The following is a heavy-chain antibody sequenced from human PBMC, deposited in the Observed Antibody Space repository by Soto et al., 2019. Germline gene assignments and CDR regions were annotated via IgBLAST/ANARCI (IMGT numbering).Heavy chain of an antibody. Sequence: GGSLRLSCAASGFTVSSNYMSWVRQAPGKGLEWVPVIYSGGSTYYADSVKGRFTISRDNSKNTLYLQMNSLRAEDTAVYYCARDIGSGYYDYWGQGTLVTVSS. CDR2: IYSGGST. D-gene: IGHD2-15*01. V-gene: IGHV3-53*01. CDR1: GFTVSSNY. J-gene: IGHJ4*02. CDR3: ARDIGSGYYDY.